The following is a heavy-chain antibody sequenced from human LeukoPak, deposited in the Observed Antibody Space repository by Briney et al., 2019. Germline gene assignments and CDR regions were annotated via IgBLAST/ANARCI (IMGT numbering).Heavy chain of an antibody. CDR3: ARDSGVATNLDY. V-gene: IGHV4-4*07. CDR2: LYTSGST. CDR1: GASISSNY. J-gene: IGHJ4*02. Sequence: SETLSLTCTVSGASISSNYWSWIRQPAGKGLEWIGRLYTSGSTNYNPSLRSRVTISVDKSKNQFSLKLSPVTAADTALYYCARDSGVATNLDYWGQGTLVTVSS. D-gene: IGHD5-24*01.